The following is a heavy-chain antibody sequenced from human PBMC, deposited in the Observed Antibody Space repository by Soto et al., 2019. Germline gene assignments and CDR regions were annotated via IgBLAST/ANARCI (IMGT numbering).Heavy chain of an antibody. CDR2: IYYSGST. CDR3: ARDYREIPHYDSSGYFDY. V-gene: IGHV4-59*01. Sequence: SETLSLTCTLSCGSISSYYWSWIRQPPGKGLEWIGYIYYSGSTNYNPSLKSRVTISVDTSKNQFSLKLSSVTAADTAVYYCARDYREIPHYDSSGYFDYWGQGTLVTVSS. J-gene: IGHJ4*02. D-gene: IGHD3-22*01. CDR1: CGSISSYY.